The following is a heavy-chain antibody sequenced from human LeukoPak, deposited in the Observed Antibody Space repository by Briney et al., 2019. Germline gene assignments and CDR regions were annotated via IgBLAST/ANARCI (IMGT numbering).Heavy chain of an antibody. D-gene: IGHD3-3*01. CDR2: LSGSGDST. CDR3: AKGDDFWSGYLSGLYFDY. Sequence: GGSLRLSCAASGFTFRNYAMNWVRQAPGKGLEWVSVLSGSGDSTNYADSVKGRFTISRDNSKNTLYLQMNSLRAEDTAVYYCAKGDDFWSGYLSGLYFDYWGQGTLVTVSS. V-gene: IGHV3-23*01. CDR1: GFTFRNYA. J-gene: IGHJ4*02.